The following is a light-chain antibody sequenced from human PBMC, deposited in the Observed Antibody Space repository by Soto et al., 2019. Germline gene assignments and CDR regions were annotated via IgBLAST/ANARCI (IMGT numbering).Light chain of an antibody. CDR2: DAS. CDR1: QSVSSY. V-gene: IGKV3-11*01. CDR3: QQLNSYPRT. J-gene: IGKJ1*01. Sequence: EIVLTQSPATLSLSPWERATLSCRASQSVSSYLAWYQQKPGQAPRLLIYDASNRATGIPARFSGSGSGTDFSLTIGSLEPEDFAVYYCQQLNSYPRTFGQGTKVDIK.